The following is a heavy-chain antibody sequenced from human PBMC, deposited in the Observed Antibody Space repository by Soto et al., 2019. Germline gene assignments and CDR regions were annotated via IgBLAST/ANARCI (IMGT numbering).Heavy chain of an antibody. CDR1: GYAFSSYW. Sequence: PGESLKISCKASGYAFSSYWIGWVRQMPGKGLEWMGITNPGDSDTRYSPSFQGQVTISVDKSISTAYLQWSSLKASDTAMYYCASHVSGNWFDPWGQGTLVTVSS. D-gene: IGHD1-26*01. CDR3: ASHVSGNWFDP. CDR2: TNPGDSDT. V-gene: IGHV5-51*01. J-gene: IGHJ5*02.